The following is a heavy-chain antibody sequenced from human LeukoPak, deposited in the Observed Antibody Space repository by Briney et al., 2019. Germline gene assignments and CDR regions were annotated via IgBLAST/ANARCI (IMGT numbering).Heavy chain of an antibody. Sequence: SETLSLTCIVSNGSISNYYWSWIRQPPGKGLEWIGDVYYSGTTNYNPSLKSRVTMSVDTSKNQFSLKLSSVTAADTAVYYCASERMNYDSSGYYYGFDYWGQGTLVTVSS. V-gene: IGHV4-59*12. CDR3: ASERMNYDSSGYYYGFDY. J-gene: IGHJ4*02. CDR1: NGSISNYY. CDR2: VYYSGTT. D-gene: IGHD3-22*01.